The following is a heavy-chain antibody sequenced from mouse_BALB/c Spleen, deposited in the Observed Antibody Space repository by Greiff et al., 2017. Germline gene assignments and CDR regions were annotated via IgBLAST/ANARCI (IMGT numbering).Heavy chain of an antibody. D-gene: IGHD3-1*01. CDR2: IWRGGST. CDR1: GFSLTSYG. V-gene: IGHV2-5-1*01. CDR3: AIQLGLLDYYAIDY. J-gene: IGHJ4*01. Sequence: QVHVKQSGPSLVQPSQSLSITCPVSGFSLTSYGVHWVRQSPGKGLEWLGVIWRGGSTDYNAAFMSRLSITKDNSKSQVFFKMNSLQADDTAIYYCAIQLGLLDYYAIDYWGQGTSVTVSS.